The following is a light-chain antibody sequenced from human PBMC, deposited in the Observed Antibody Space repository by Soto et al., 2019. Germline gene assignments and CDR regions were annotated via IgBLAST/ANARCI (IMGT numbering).Light chain of an antibody. CDR3: QQYAGSPLT. Sequence: EIVLTQSPATLSLSPGQRATLSCRASQSVSNRLAWYQQRPGLAPRLLIYDASTWATGIPDGFSGSGSGRDFTLTISRLEPEDCAVDYCQQYAGSPLTFGGGTQV. V-gene: IGKV3D-20*01. CDR2: DAS. CDR1: QSVSNR. J-gene: IGKJ4*01.